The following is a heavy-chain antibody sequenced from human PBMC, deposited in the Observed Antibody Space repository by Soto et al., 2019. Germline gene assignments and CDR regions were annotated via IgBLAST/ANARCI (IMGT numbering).Heavy chain of an antibody. CDR3: ARGAHGSGYAVY. CDR1: GYTFTTYG. Sequence: QVQLVQSGTEVKKPGASVKVSCKASGYTFTTYGINWVRQAPGQGLEWMRWISGYNGNTNYPQKFQGRVTMTTDTSRSTAYMELRSLRFEDTAVYYCARGAHGSGYAVYWGQGTLVTVSS. CDR2: ISGYNGNT. V-gene: IGHV1-18*01. J-gene: IGHJ4*02. D-gene: IGHD3-3*01.